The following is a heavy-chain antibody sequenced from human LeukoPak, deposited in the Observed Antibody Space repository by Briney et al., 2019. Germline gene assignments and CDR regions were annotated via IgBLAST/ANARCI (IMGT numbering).Heavy chain of an antibody. CDR2: FDPEDGET. CDR1: GYTLTELS. Sequence: ASVRVSCKVSGYTLTELSMHWVRQAPGKGLEWMGGFDPEDGETIYAQKFQGRVTMTEDTSTDTAYMELSSLRSEDTAVYYCATALYGVAAAGSLDYWGQGTLVTVSS. CDR3: ATALYGVAAAGSLDY. V-gene: IGHV1-24*01. D-gene: IGHD6-13*01. J-gene: IGHJ4*02.